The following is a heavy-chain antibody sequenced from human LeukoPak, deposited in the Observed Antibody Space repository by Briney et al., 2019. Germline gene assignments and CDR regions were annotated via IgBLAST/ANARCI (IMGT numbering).Heavy chain of an antibody. CDR2: IYSDGST. V-gene: IGHV4-4*07. CDR1: GDSISGYY. D-gene: IGHD6-19*01. CDR3: ARDSSGWPSLDH. Sequence: SETLSLTCTVSGDSISGYYWTWIRQPADKGLEWIGRIYSDGSTSYNPSHKSRITMSLDTSKNQFSLKLNSMTAADTAVYYCARDSSGWPSLDHWGQGTLVTVSS. J-gene: IGHJ4*02.